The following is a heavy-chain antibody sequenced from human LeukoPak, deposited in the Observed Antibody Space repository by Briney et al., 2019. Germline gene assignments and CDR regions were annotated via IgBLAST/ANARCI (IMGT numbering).Heavy chain of an antibody. CDR3: AKEGDDSSGYYYYGMDV. CDR1: GFTFSSYG. V-gene: IGHV3-30*18. Sequence: PGGSLRLSCAASGFTFSSYGMHWVRKAPGKGLEWVAVISYDGSNKYYADSVKGRFTISRDNSKNTLYLQMNSLRAEDTAVYYCAKEGDDSSGYYYYGMDVWGQGTTVTVSS. J-gene: IGHJ6*02. D-gene: IGHD3-22*01. CDR2: ISYDGSNK.